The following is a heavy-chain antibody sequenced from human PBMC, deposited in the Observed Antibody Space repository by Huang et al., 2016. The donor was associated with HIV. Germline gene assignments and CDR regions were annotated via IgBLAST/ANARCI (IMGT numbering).Heavy chain of an antibody. J-gene: IGHJ1*01. D-gene: IGHD1-20*01. CDR1: GGAFTRYS. Sequence: QVQLVQSGAEVKKPGSSVRVSCKASGGAFTRYSFSWVRQAPGQGLEWMGGIIPIFGTTNYAQKFQGRGTITADESATTAYMDLSSLTFDDTAVYYCARTSNWKAEYFRYWGQGTLVTVSS. V-gene: IGHV1-69*13. CDR2: IIPIFGTT. CDR3: ARTSNWKAEYFRY.